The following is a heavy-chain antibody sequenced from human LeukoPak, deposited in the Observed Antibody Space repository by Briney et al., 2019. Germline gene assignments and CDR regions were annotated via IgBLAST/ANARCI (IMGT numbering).Heavy chain of an antibody. CDR3: AKGGFHPGYCSSTSCYVLDY. D-gene: IGHD2-2*01. J-gene: IGHJ4*02. CDR1: GFTFSSYA. CDR2: IRGSGGST. Sequence: GGSLRLSCAASGFTFSSYAMSWVREAPGKGLEWVSAIRGSGGSTYYADSVEGRFPISRDNSKNPLYLQMNSLRAEDTAVYYCAKGGFHPGYCSSTSCYVLDYWGQGTLVTVSS. V-gene: IGHV3-23*01.